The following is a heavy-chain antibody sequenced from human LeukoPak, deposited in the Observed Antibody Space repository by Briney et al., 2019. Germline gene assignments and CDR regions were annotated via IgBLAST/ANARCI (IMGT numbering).Heavy chain of an antibody. J-gene: IGHJ3*02. CDR2: IYTSGST. CDR3: AREHYYDSSGYYPPSADAFDI. Sequence: PSETLSLTCTVSGGSISSYYWSWIRQPAGKGLEWIGRIYTSGSTNYNPSLKSRVTMSVDTSKNQFSLKLSSVTAADTAVYYCAREHYYDSSGYYPPSADAFDIWGQGTMVTVSS. D-gene: IGHD3-22*01. V-gene: IGHV4-4*07. CDR1: GGSISSYY.